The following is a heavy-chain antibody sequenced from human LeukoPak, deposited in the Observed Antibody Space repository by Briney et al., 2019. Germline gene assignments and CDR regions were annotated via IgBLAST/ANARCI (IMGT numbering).Heavy chain of an antibody. J-gene: IGHJ5*02. CDR1: GYPIGLDYY. V-gene: IGHV4-38-2*02. Sequence: SETLSLTCKVSGYPIGLDYYWVWIRQAPGRGLQWIGGFHRGRIQYNSALKSRVTISIDSSKNQFSLRMWPVAAADTAFYLCARAPSSYESGNGYPNLGWLDPWGQGALVTVSS. CDR2: FHRGRI. D-gene: IGHD5-24*01. CDR3: ARAPSSYESGNGYPNLGWLDP.